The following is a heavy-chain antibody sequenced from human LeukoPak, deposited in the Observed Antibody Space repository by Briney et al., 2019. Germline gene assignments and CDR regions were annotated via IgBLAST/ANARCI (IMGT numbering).Heavy chain of an antibody. Sequence: GGSLRLSCSASGFTVSSKYMSWVRQAPGKGLEWVSVIYSDGYTYYADSVKGRFTISRDNSKNTLYLQTNSLRAEDTAVYYCARGGPSTTVTTSYSFFYMDVWGGGTTVTVSS. CDR1: GFTVSSKY. V-gene: IGHV3-53*01. CDR3: ARGGPSTTVTTSYSFFYMDV. J-gene: IGHJ6*03. CDR2: IYSDGYT. D-gene: IGHD4-17*01.